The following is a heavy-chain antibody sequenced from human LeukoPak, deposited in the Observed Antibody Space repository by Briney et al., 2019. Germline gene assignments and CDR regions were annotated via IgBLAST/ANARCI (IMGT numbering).Heavy chain of an antibody. J-gene: IGHJ4*02. CDR1: GFTFGDYA. CDR2: IRSKAYGGTT. D-gene: IGHD3-22*01. Sequence: GGSLRLSCAASGFTFGDYAMSWVRQAPGKGLEWVGFIRSKAYGGTTEYAASVKGRFTISRDDSKSIAYLQMNSLKTEDTAVYYCTRSITMIVVVIASPHFDYWGQGTLVTVSS. CDR3: TRSITMIVVVIASPHFDY. V-gene: IGHV3-49*04.